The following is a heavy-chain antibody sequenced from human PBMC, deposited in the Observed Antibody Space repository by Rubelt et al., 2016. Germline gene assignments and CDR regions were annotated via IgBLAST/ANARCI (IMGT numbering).Heavy chain of an antibody. D-gene: IGHD2-2*01. CDR2: INAGTGNT. J-gene: IGHJ4*02. Sequence: QVQLVQSGAEVKKPGASVKVSCKASGYTFTSYAMHWVRQAPGQRLERMGWINAGTGNTKYSQKFQGRATITWDTSARTADMERSSLRSEDTAVYYCARERAIVVVPAAIRALYWGQGTLVTVSS. V-gene: IGHV1-3*01. CDR1: GYTFTSYA. CDR3: ARERAIVVVPAAIRALY.